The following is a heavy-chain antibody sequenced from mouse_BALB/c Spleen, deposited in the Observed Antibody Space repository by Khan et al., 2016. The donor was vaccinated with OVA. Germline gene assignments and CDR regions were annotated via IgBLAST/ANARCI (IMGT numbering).Heavy chain of an antibody. CDR2: IAPANGNT. J-gene: IGHJ1*01. Sequence: EVQLQQSGAELVKPGASVRLSCTASGFNIKDTYIHWVKQRPEQGLEWIGRIAPANGNTKYDPKFQDKATITSDTSSNTSYLQLSSLTSEDTAVYYCAPPTNDPRFFEGWGAGTTVTVSS. CDR1: GFNIKDTY. V-gene: IGHV14-3*02. CDR3: APPTNDPRFFEG. D-gene: IGHD1-3*01.